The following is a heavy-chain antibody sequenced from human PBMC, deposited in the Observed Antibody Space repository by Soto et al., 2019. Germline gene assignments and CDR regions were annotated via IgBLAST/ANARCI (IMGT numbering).Heavy chain of an antibody. CDR2: IIPIFGTA. CDR1: GGTFSSYA. J-gene: IGHJ4*02. Sequence: ASVKVSCKASGGTFSSYAISWVRQAPGQGLEWMGGIIPIFGTANYAQKFQGRVTITADKSTSTAYMELSSLRSEDTAVYYCARGRLWFGELYGGYFDYWGQGXLVTVYS. V-gene: IGHV1-69*06. CDR3: ARGRLWFGELYGGYFDY. D-gene: IGHD3-10*01.